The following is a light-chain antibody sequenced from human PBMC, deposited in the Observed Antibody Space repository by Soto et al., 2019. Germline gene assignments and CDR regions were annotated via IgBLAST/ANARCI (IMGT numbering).Light chain of an antibody. V-gene: IGLV3-21*04. CDR3: QVWDSSSDGVV. CDR2: YDS. J-gene: IGLJ2*01. Sequence: SYELTQPPSVSVAPGKTARITCGGNNIGCKSVHWYQQKPGQAPVLVIYYDSDRPSGIPERFSGSNSGNTATLTISRVEAGDEADYYCQVWDSSSDGVVFGGGTKVTVL. CDR1: NIGCKS.